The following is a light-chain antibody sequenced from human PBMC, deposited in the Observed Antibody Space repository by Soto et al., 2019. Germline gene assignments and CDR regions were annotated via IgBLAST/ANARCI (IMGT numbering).Light chain of an antibody. Sequence: DVQMTQSPSALSASVGDRVTITCRASQRISNWLAWYQQKPGKAPKLLIYDASSLESGVPSRSSGSGSGTEFTLTISSLQPDDFATYYCQKYNNYSAFGAGTKVDIK. CDR2: DAS. V-gene: IGKV1-5*01. CDR1: QRISNW. CDR3: QKYNNYSA. J-gene: IGKJ4*01.